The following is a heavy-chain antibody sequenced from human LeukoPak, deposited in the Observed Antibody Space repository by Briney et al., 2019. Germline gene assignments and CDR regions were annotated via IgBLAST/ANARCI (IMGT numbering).Heavy chain of an antibody. CDR3: ASPYYYDSSGPNWFDP. D-gene: IGHD3-22*01. CDR1: GFTFSSYA. Sequence: GGSLRLSCAASGFTFSSYAMHWVRQAPGKGLEWVAVISYDGSNKYYADSVKGRFTISRDNSKNTLYLQMNSLRAEDTAVYYCASPYYYDSSGPNWFDPWGQGTLVTVSS. V-gene: IGHV3-30-3*01. J-gene: IGHJ5*02. CDR2: ISYDGSNK.